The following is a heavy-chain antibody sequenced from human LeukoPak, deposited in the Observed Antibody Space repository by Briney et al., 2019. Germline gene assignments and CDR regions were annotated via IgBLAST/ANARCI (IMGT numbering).Heavy chain of an antibody. CDR3: VRDVGLRMDV. J-gene: IGHJ6*02. CDR2: IKSDGSIT. CDR1: GLAFSGYW. Sequence: GGSLRLSCEASGLAFSGYWMHWVRRGPGKGLVWVSIIKSDGSITRYADSVKGRFTISRDNAKNTLYLQMNSLRAEDTAVYYCVRDVGLRMDVWGQGTTVTVSS. V-gene: IGHV3-74*01.